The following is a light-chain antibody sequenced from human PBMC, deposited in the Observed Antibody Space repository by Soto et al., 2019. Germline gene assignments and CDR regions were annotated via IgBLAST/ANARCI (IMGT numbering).Light chain of an antibody. J-gene: IGKJ3*01. CDR3: QQYGSSLGT. V-gene: IGKV3-20*01. CDR1: QSVSNNY. Sequence: LTQSPGTLSLSPGERATLSCRSSQSVSNNYVAWYQQKPGQAPRLLIFRASNKATGVPDRFSGSGSGTDFTLTISRLEPEDFAVYYCQQYGSSLGTFGPGTKVDIK. CDR2: RAS.